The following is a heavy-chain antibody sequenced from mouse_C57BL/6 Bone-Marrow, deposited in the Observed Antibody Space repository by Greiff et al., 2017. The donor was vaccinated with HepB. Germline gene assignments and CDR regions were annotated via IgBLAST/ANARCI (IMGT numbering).Heavy chain of an antibody. CDR2: IYPRSGNT. Sequence: QVHVKQSGAELARPGASVKLSCKASGYTFTSYGISWVKQRTGQGLEWIGEIYPRSGNTYYNEKFKGKATLTADKSSSTAYMELRSLTSEDSAVYFCARRELGPDFDYWGQGTTLTVSS. CDR1: GYTFTSYG. D-gene: IGHD4-1*01. V-gene: IGHV1-81*01. J-gene: IGHJ2*01. CDR3: ARRELGPDFDY.